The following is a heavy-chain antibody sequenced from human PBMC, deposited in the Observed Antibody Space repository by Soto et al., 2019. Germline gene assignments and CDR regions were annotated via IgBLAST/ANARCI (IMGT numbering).Heavy chain of an antibody. V-gene: IGHV1-69*02. CDR2: IIPILGIA. CDR3: AAEYGANSA. Sequence: QVQLVQSGAEVKKPGSSVKVSCKASGGTSSSYTINWVRQAPGQGLEWVGRIIPILGIAKNAQKFQGRVTITADKSTSTAYMELSSLRSEDTAVYYCAAEYGANSAWGQGTLVTVSS. CDR1: GGTSSSYT. D-gene: IGHD4-17*01. J-gene: IGHJ4*02.